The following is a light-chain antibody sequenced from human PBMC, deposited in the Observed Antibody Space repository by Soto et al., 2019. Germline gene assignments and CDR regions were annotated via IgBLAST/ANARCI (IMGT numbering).Light chain of an antibody. J-gene: IGLJ2*01. CDR2: YDS. CDR3: QVWDSSSDHVI. CDR1: SIGSKS. V-gene: IGLV3-21*04. Sequence: SYELTQPPSVSLAPGQTASITCEGNSIGSKSVHWYQQKPGQAPIVVIYYDSDRPSGIPERFAGSNSGNTATLTISRVEAGDEADYYCQVWDSSSDHVIFGGGTKVTVL.